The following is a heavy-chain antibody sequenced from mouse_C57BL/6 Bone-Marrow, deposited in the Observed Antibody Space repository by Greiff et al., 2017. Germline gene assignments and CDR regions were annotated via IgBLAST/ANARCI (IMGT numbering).Heavy chain of an antibody. CDR1: GYTFTSYG. V-gene: IGHV1-81*01. Sequence: QVHVKQSGAELARPGASVKLSCKASGYTFTSYGISWVKQRPGQGLEWIGEIYPRSGNTYYNEKFKGKATLTADKSSSTAYMELRSLTSEDSAVCFCARRQLKPWFAYWGQGTLVTVSA. D-gene: IGHD3-2*02. CDR3: ARRQLKPWFAY. CDR2: IYPRSGNT. J-gene: IGHJ3*01.